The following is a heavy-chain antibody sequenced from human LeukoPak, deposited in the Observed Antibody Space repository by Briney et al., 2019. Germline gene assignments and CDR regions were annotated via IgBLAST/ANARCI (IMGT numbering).Heavy chain of an antibody. J-gene: IGHJ6*02. Sequence: SETPSLTCTVSGYSISSGYYWGWIRQPPGKGLEWIGSIYHSGSTYYNPSLKSRVTISVDTSKNQFSLKLSSVTAADTAVYYCARPGVGDPMDVWGQGTTVTVSS. V-gene: IGHV4-38-2*02. CDR1: GYSISSGYY. CDR2: IYHSGST. CDR3: ARPGVGDPMDV. D-gene: IGHD3-10*01.